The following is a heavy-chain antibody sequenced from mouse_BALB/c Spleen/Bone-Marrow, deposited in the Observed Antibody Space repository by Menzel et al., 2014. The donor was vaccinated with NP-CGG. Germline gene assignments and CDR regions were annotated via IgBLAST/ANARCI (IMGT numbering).Heavy chain of an antibody. CDR2: ILPGGGST. J-gene: IGHJ4*01. D-gene: IGHD2-2*01. CDR1: GYTFSNYW. Sequence: QVQLQQPGAELMKPGASVKISCKATGYTFSNYWIEWTKQRPGHGLEWIGEILPGGGSTKYNEKFKDKATFTADTSSKTAYMQLSSLTSEDSAVYYCARSGYGYYAMDYWGQGTSVTVSS. V-gene: IGHV1-9*01. CDR3: ARSGYGYYAMDY.